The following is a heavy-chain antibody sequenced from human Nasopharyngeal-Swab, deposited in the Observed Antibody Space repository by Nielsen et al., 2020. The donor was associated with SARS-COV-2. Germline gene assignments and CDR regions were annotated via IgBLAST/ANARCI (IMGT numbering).Heavy chain of an antibody. J-gene: IGHJ4*02. V-gene: IGHV4-34*01. CDR3: ASIPRIAAAGARYFDY. CDR2: INHSGST. CDR1: GGSFSGYY. Sequence: SETLSLTCAVYGGSFSGYYWSWIRQPPGKGLEWIGEINHSGSTNYNPSLKSRVTISIDMSKNQFSLKLSSVTAADTAVYYCASIPRIAAAGARYFDYWGQGTLVTVSS. D-gene: IGHD6-13*01.